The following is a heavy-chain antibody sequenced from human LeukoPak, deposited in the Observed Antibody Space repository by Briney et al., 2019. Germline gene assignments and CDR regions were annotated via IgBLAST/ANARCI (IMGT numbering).Heavy chain of an antibody. V-gene: IGHV3-21*01. CDR2: ISSSTSYI. CDR3: ARDGSGYCSGGSCYSSEYFQH. D-gene: IGHD2-15*01. Sequence: GGSLTLSCAASGFTFSRYGMHWVRQAPGKGLEWVSSISSSTSYIYYADFVRGRFTISRDNAKKSLYLQMNSLRAEDTAVYYCARDGSGYCSGGSCYSSEYFQHWGQGTVVTVS. J-gene: IGHJ1*01. CDR1: GFTFSRYG.